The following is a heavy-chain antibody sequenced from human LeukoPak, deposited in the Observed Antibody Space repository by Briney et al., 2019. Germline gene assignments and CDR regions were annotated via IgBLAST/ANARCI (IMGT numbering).Heavy chain of an antibody. J-gene: IGHJ6*03. V-gene: IGHV1-18*01. CDR1: GYTFTSYG. CDR2: ISAYNGNT. CDR3: ARDLEGRYYDFWSGYYTGYYYYYMDV. Sequence: ASVKVSCKASGYTFTSYGISWVRQAPGQGLEWMGWISAYNGNTNYAQKLQGRVTMTTDTSTSTAYMELRSLRSDDTAVYYCARDLEGRYYDFWSGYYTGYYYYYMDVWGKGTTVTVSS. D-gene: IGHD3-3*01.